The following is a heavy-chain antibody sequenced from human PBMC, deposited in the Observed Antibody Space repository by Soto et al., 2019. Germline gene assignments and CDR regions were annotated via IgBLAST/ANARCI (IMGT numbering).Heavy chain of an antibody. D-gene: IGHD3-22*01. J-gene: IGHJ4*02. V-gene: IGHV4-4*02. CDR1: GGSIRSSNW. Sequence: SETLALTCAVSGGSIRSSNWWSWVRQPPGKGLEWIGEIYHSGSTNYNPSLKSRVTISVDKSKNQFSLKLSSVTAADTAVYYCARGGVNMLVYFDYWGQGTLVTVSS. CDR3: ARGGVNMLVYFDY. CDR2: IYHSGST.